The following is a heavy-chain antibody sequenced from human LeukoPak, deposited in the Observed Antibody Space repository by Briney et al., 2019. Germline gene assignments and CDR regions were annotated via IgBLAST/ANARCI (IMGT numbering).Heavy chain of an antibody. Sequence: PGGSLRLSCAASGFTFSSYAMSWVRQAPGKGLEWVSAISGSGGSTYCADSVKGRFTISRDNSKNTLYLQMNSLRAEDTAVYYCAKAEPGAVALFCFDYWGQGTLVTVSS. V-gene: IGHV3-23*01. J-gene: IGHJ4*02. CDR3: AKAEPGAVALFCFDY. CDR2: ISGSGGST. CDR1: GFTFSSYA. D-gene: IGHD6-19*01.